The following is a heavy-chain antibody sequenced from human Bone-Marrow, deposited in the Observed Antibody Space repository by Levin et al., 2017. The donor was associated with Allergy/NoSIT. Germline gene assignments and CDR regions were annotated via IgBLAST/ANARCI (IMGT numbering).Heavy chain of an antibody. CDR1: GGSITSTTDY. CDR2: IFYSGTT. D-gene: IGHD3-10*01. Sequence: PSETLSLSCTVSGGSITSTTDYWAWIRQSPGGRLEWIGNIFYSGTTEYNPSLKSRLSISVDTSKNVFSLKLRSATAADTAVYYCARQSQIRGLKGGYFDPWGQGTLVTVSS. J-gene: IGHJ5*02. V-gene: IGHV4-39*01. CDR3: ARQSQIRGLKGGYFDP.